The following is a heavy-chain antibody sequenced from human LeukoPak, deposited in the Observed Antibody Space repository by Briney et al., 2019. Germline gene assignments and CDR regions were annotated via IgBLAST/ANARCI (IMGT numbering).Heavy chain of an antibody. D-gene: IGHD1-14*01. CDR2: ISSSGSTI. Sequence: SGGSLRLSCAASGFTFSDYYMSWIRQAPGKRLEWVSYISSSGSTIYYADSVKGRFTISRDNAKNSLYLQMNSLRAEDTAVYYCARERPDYYYYMDVWGKGTTVTVSS. CDR1: GFTFSDYY. J-gene: IGHJ6*03. V-gene: IGHV3-11*04. CDR3: ARERPDYYYYMDV.